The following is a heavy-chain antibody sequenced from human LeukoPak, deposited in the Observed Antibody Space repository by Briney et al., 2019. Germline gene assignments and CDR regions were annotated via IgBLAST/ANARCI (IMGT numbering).Heavy chain of an antibody. D-gene: IGHD1-26*01. CDR2: IKQDGSEK. Sequence: GGSLRLSCAASGFTFSSYWMSWFRQAPGKGLEWVANIKQDGSEKYYVDSVKGRFTISRDNAKNSLCLQMNSLRAEDTAVYYCARAVGATHFDYWGQGTLVTVSS. CDR3: ARAVGATHFDY. J-gene: IGHJ4*02. V-gene: IGHV3-7*04. CDR1: GFTFSSYW.